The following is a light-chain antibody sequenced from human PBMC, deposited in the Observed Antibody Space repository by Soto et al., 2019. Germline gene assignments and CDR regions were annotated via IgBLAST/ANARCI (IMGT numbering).Light chain of an antibody. Sequence: DIQMTQSPSSLSASVGDRVTITCRASQSISSYLNWYQQKPGKAPKLLIYAASSLQSGVPSRFRGSGSGTYFTLTIRSLQPEDFATCYCQQSYSTPYIFGRGT. CDR2: AAS. CDR1: QSISSY. J-gene: IGKJ2*01. CDR3: QQSYSTPYI. V-gene: IGKV1-39*01.